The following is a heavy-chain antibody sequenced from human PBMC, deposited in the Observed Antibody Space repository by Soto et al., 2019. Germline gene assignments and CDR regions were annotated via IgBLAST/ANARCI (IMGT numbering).Heavy chain of an antibody. J-gene: IGHJ4*02. CDR2: IYYSGST. V-gene: IGHV4-31*03. D-gene: IGHD3-10*01. CDR1: GGSISSGGYY. Sequence: QVQLQESGPGLVKPSQTLSLTCTVSGGSISSGGYYWSWIRQHPGKGLEWIGDIYYSGSTYYNPSLKSRVTISVETSKTQFCLKLSSVTAADTAVYYCARRGSGSYSDFDYWGQGTLVTVSS. CDR3: ARRGSGSYSDFDY.